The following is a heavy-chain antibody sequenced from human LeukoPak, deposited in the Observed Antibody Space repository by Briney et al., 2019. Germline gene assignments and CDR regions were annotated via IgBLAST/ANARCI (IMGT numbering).Heavy chain of an antibody. J-gene: IGHJ4*02. CDR1: GFTFSSYS. D-gene: IGHD4-17*01. CDR3: ARAGGSTVSHSDY. CDR2: ISSSTSYI. V-gene: IGHV3-21*01. Sequence: GGSLRLSCAASGFTFSSYSMNWIRQAPGKGLKWVSSISSSTSYIYYADSVKGRFTISKDNAKNSLYLQMNSLRAEDTAVYYCARAGGSTVSHSDYWGQGTLVTVSS.